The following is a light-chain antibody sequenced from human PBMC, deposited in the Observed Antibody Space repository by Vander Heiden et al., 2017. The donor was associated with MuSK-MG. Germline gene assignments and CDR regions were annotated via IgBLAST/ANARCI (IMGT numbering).Light chain of an antibody. CDR2: GAS. J-gene: IGKJ4*01. CDR3: QQDNNWPLT. Sequence: DIVMTQSPATLSVSQGERATLSCRASHSVSSHLAWYQQKPGQAPRLLIYGASTRATGVPARFSGRGSGTDFTLTISSLQSEDFAVYYCQQDNNWPLTFGGGTKVDIK. V-gene: IGKV3-15*01. CDR1: HSVSSH.